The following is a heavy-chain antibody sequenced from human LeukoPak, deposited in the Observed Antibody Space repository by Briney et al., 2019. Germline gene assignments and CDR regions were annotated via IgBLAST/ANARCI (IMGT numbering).Heavy chain of an antibody. CDR2: IYYSGST. CDR1: GGSIRSYY. CDR3: ARHWKGGAFDI. J-gene: IGHJ3*02. Sequence: SETLSLTCTASGGSIRSYYWSWIRQPPGRGLEWIGYIYYSGSTNYNPSLKSRVTISVDTSKNQFSLKLSSVTAADTAVYYCARHWKGGAFDIWGQGTMVTVSS. V-gene: IGHV4-59*08. D-gene: IGHD1-1*01.